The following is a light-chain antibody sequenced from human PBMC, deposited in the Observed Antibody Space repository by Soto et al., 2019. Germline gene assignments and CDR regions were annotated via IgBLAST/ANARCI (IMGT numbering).Light chain of an antibody. J-gene: IGKJ1*01. CDR2: AAS. CDR1: QSVSSSY. CDR3: QPLSA. Sequence: EIVLTQSPGTLSLSPGERATLSCRASQSVSSSYLAWYQQKPGQTPRLLIYAASSRATGIPDRFSGSESGTDFTLTISRLEPEDFAVYYCQPLSAFGQGTKVEIK. V-gene: IGKV3-20*01.